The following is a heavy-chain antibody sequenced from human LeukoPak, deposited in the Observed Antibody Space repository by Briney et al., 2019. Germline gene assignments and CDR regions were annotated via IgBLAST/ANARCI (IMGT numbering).Heavy chain of an antibody. Sequence: KPGGSLRLSCAASGFTFSSYSMNWVRQAPGKGLEWVSSTSSSSSYIYYADSVKGRFTISRDNAKNSLYLQMNSLRAEDTAVYYCARDISGYEEPAYWGQGTLVTVSS. CDR3: ARDISGYEEPAY. CDR1: GFTFSSYS. V-gene: IGHV3-21*01. J-gene: IGHJ4*02. D-gene: IGHD5-12*01. CDR2: TSSSSSYI.